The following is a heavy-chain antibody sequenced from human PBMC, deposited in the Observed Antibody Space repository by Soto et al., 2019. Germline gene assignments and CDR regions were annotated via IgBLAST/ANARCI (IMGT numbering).Heavy chain of an antibody. CDR3: ARLVGGTVRSDR. Sequence: PGESLKISCQGSGYNFTTYWVYWVRQIPGKGLQWMGRIDPTDSYTEYSPSFQGHVTISTDKSVSTAYLQWNTLKASDTAIYFCARLVGGTVRSDRSGQGTLVTVSS. V-gene: IGHV5-10-1*01. D-gene: IGHD1-26*01. CDR1: GYNFTTYW. J-gene: IGHJ5*02. CDR2: IDPTDSYT.